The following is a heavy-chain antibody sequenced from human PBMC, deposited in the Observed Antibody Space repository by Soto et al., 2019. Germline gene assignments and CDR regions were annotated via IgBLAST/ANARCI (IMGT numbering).Heavy chain of an antibody. Sequence: GGSLRLSCAASGFSFSSYSMNWVRQAPGKGLEWVSYIGIGSSTKYYADSVKGRFTISRDNAKNSLYLQMNSLRAEDTAVYYCARDQLYYNDISGRPLNAFDVWGQGTMVTVSS. V-gene: IGHV3-48*01. D-gene: IGHD3-22*01. J-gene: IGHJ3*01. CDR1: GFSFSSYS. CDR2: IGIGSSTK. CDR3: ARDQLYYNDISGRPLNAFDV.